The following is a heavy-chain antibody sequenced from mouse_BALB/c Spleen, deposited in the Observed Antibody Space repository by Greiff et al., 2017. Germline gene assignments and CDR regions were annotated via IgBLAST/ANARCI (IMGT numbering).Heavy chain of an antibody. CDR2: SSSGGGST. J-gene: IGHJ4*01. D-gene: IGHD1-1*01. V-gene: IGHV5-12-1*01. CDR3: ARAPNYYGYAMDY. CDR1: GFAFSSYD. Sequence: EVKVEESGGGLVKPGGSLKLSCAASGFAFSSYDMSWVRQTPEKRLEWVAYSSSGGGSTYYPDTVKGRFTISRDNAKNTLYLQMSSLKSEDTAMYYCARAPNYYGYAMDYWGQGTSVTVSS.